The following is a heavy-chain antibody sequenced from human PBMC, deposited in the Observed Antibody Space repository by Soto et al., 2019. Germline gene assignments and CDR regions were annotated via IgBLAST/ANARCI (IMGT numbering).Heavy chain of an antibody. CDR2: MNPNSGNT. D-gene: IGHD1-26*01. J-gene: IGHJ4*02. CDR1: GYTFTGYD. Sequence: QAQLVQSGAEVKKPGASVKVSCKASGYTFTGYDINWVRQATGQGLEWMGWMNPNSGNTGYAQNVQGRVTMTRDKSITTAYMELPSLRDDDSAVYYCAGEKVGTTGIDFWGQGTLVTVSS. CDR3: AGEKVGTTGIDF. V-gene: IGHV1-8*01.